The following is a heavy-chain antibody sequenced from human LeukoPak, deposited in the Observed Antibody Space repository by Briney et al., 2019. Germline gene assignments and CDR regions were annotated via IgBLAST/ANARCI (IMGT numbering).Heavy chain of an antibody. V-gene: IGHV3-64*04. CDR3: ATSGSYYRFEY. Sequence: GGSLRLSCSASGFTFSSCGMYWVRQAPGKGLEYVSAISDNGGSTKYADSVKGRFTISRDNSKNTLYLQMNSLRAEDTAVYYCATSGSYYRFEYWGQGTLVTVSS. D-gene: IGHD1-26*01. CDR1: GFTFSSCG. CDR2: ISDNGGST. J-gene: IGHJ4*02.